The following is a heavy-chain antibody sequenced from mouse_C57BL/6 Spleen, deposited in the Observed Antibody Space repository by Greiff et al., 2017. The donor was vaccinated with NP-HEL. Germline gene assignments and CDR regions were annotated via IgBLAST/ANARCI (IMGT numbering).Heavy chain of an antibody. D-gene: IGHD4-1*01. CDR2: INPYNGGS. Sequence: EVKLLESGPVLVKPGASVKMSCKASGYTFTDYYMNWVKQSHGKSLEWIGVINPYNGGSSYNQKFKGKATLTVDKSSSTAYMELNSLTSEDSAVYYCASGGWDYYFDYWGQGTTLTVSS. CDR3: ASGGWDYYFDY. V-gene: IGHV1-19*01. CDR1: GYTFTDYY. J-gene: IGHJ2*01.